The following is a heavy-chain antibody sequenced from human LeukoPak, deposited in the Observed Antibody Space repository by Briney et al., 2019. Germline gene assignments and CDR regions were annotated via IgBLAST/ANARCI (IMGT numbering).Heavy chain of an antibody. CDR3: ARMCNNGGCCPAGTDY. CDR1: GGSISSSGYY. J-gene: IGHJ4*02. D-gene: IGHD2-8*01. V-gene: IGHV4-39*01. CDR2: IYDIGTS. Sequence: PSETLTLTCTVSGGSISSSGYYWDWIRQPPGKGPEWVGTIYDIGTSYYNPSLKSRVTISVDTSKNQFSLKLSSVTAADTAVYYCARMCNNGGCCPAGTDYWGQGTLVTVSS.